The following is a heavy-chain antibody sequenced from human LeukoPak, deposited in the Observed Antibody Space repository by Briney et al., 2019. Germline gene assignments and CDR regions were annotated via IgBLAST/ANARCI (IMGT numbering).Heavy chain of an antibody. Sequence: ASVKVSCRASGYTFTIYGISWVRQAPGQGLEWMGWISAYNGNTNYAQKLQGRVTMTTDTSTSTAYMELRSLRSDDTAVYYCARVHYYDSVFDYWGQGTLVTVSS. CDR1: GYTFTIYG. CDR3: ARVHYYDSVFDY. CDR2: ISAYNGNT. J-gene: IGHJ4*02. D-gene: IGHD3-22*01. V-gene: IGHV1-18*01.